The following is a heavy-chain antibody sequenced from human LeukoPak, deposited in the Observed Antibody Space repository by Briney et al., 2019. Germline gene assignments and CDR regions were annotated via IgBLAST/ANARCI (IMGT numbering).Heavy chain of an antibody. V-gene: IGHV4-34*01. D-gene: IGHD3-3*01. J-gene: IGHJ5*02. Sequence: SETLSLTCTVSGGSISSYYWSWIRQPPGKGLEWIGEINHSGSTNYNPSLKSRVTISVDTSKNQFSLKLSSVTAADTAVYYCASWNNWFDPWGQGTLVTVSS. CDR3: ASWNNWFDP. CDR1: GGSISSYY. CDR2: INHSGST.